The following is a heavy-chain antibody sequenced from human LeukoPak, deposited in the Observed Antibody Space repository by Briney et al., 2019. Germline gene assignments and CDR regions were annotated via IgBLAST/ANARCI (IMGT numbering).Heavy chain of an antibody. D-gene: IGHD5-24*01. Sequence: GGSLRLSCAASGFSFSNYAMNWVRQGPGKGLEWVSGISGSGGSTYYADSVKGRFTISRDKSKNTLYLQMNSLRAEDTAVYYCAKVPRGGYNLYFDYWGQGTLVTVSS. CDR2: ISGSGGST. CDR1: GFSFSNYA. V-gene: IGHV3-23*01. CDR3: AKVPRGGYNLYFDY. J-gene: IGHJ4*02.